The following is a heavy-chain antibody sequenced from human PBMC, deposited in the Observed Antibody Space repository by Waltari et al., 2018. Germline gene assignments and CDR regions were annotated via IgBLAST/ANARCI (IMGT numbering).Heavy chain of an antibody. CDR3: ARDRGSPDYDFWSGYGHDAFDI. CDR1: ARSISRSSYH. Sequence: QLQLQESGPGLVKPSETLSLTCPVSARSISRSSYHWGRNRQPPGPGLEWSGSIYYSWSTYYNPSLKSRVTITVDTSKNQFSLKLSSVTAADTAVYYCARDRGSPDYDFWSGYGHDAFDIWGQGTMVTVSS. J-gene: IGHJ3*02. D-gene: IGHD3-3*01. CDR2: IYYSWST. V-gene: IGHV4-39*07.